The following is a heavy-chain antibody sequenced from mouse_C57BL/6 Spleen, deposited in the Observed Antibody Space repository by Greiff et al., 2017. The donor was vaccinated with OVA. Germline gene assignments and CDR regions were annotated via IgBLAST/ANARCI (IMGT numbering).Heavy chain of an antibody. Sequence: VQLQQPGAELVMPGASVKLSCKASGYTFTSYWMHWVKQRPGHGLEWIGEIDPSDSYTNYNQKFKGKSTLTVDKSSSTAYMQLSSLTSEDSAVYYCASLDSSGYYFDYWGQGTTLTVSS. CDR1: GYTFTSYW. J-gene: IGHJ2*01. CDR2: IDPSDSYT. CDR3: ASLDSSGYYFDY. D-gene: IGHD3-2*02. V-gene: IGHV1-69*01.